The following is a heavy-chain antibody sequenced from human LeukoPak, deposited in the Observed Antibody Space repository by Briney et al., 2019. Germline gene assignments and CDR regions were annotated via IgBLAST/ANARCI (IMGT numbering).Heavy chain of an antibody. CDR3: ATMCTTSCYFDV. CDR2: ISYDGSNK. D-gene: IGHD2-2*01. J-gene: IGHJ3*01. CDR1: GFTFSSYA. Sequence: PGGSLRLSCAASGFTFSSYAMHWVRQAPGKGLEWLAIISYDGSNKYYADSVKGRFTFSRDNSKKMLYMQMNSLRSEDTAVHYCATMCTTSCYFDVWGQGTMVTVSA. V-gene: IGHV3-30-3*01.